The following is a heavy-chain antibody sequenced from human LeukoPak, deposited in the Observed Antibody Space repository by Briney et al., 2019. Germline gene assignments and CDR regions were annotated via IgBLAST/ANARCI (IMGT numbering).Heavy chain of an antibody. CDR2: IWYDGSNK. J-gene: IGHJ6*03. CDR1: GFTFSSYG. Sequence: GGSLRLSCAASGFTFSSYGMHWVRQAPGEGLEWVAVIWYDGSNKYYADSVKGRFTISRDNSKNTLYLQMNSLRAEDTAVYYCAKTYYDFWSGYKNTHYYMDVWGKGTTVTVSS. D-gene: IGHD3-3*01. V-gene: IGHV3-33*06. CDR3: AKTYYDFWSGYKNTHYYMDV.